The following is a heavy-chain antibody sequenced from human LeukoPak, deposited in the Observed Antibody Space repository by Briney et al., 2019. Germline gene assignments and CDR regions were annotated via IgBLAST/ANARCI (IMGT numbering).Heavy chain of an antibody. CDR3: AKDCGNYDFWSGYNWFDP. CDR2: ISYDGSNK. V-gene: IGHV3-30*18. J-gene: IGHJ5*02. D-gene: IGHD3-3*01. CDR1: GFTFSSYG. Sequence: GGSLRLSCAASGFTFSSYGMHWVRQAPGKGLEWVAVISYDGSNKYYADSVRGRFTISRDNSKNTLYLQMNSLRAEDTAVYYCAKDCGNYDFWSGYNWFDPWGQGTLVTVSS.